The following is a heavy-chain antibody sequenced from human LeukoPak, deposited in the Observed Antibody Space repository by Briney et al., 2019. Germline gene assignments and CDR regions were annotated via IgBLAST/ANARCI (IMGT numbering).Heavy chain of an antibody. V-gene: IGHV1-46*01. CDR2: INPSGCST. J-gene: IGHJ4*02. Sequence: ASVKVSCKASGYTFTSYYMRWVRQAPGHGLEWVGIINPSGCSTSYAQKFQGRVTMTRHTSTSTVYMELSSLSSEDTAVYYCARAVAGIEINWGQGNLVTVSS. CDR1: GYTFTSYY. CDR3: ARAVAGIEIN. D-gene: IGHD6-19*01.